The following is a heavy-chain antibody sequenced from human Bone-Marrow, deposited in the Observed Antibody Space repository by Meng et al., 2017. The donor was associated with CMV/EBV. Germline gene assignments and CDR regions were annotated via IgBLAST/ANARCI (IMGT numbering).Heavy chain of an antibody. J-gene: IGHJ4*02. CDR2: ISGSGGST. Sequence: EVQLLGSGGGLVKPGGSLRLSCAASGFTFSSYAMSWVRQAPGKGLEWVAGISGSGGSTYYSDSVKGRFTISRDTSKNTVDLQMNSLRTEDTAVYYCAKDDPVFHYWGQGTLVTVSS. CDR3: AKDDPVFHY. V-gene: IGHV3-23*01. CDR1: GFTFSSYA.